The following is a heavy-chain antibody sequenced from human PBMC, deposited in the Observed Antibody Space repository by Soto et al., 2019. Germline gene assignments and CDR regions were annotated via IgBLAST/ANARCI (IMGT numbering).Heavy chain of an antibody. J-gene: IGHJ4*02. CDR1: GYSFTIYC. CDR3: ARMKYSSGWYGSGDY. Sequence: PGESLKSSCKGSGYSFTIYCIGWVLQMPWKGLEWMGIIYPGDSDTRYSPSFQGQVTISADKSISTAYLQWSSLKASDTAMYYCARMKYSSGWYGSGDYWGQGTLVTVSS. D-gene: IGHD6-19*01. CDR2: IYPGDSDT. V-gene: IGHV5-51*01.